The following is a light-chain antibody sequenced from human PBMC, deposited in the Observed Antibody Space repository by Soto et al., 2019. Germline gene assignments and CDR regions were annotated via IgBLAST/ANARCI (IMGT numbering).Light chain of an antibody. V-gene: IGLV1-40*01. Sequence: QSVLTQPPSMSGAPGQRVTISCTGSNSNIGARYDVHWYQQLPGTAPKLLIYGNSNRPSGVPDRFSGSKSGTSASLAITGLQAEDEADYYCQSYDSSLSGYVFGTGTKVTVL. CDR1: NSNIGARYD. CDR3: QSYDSSLSGYV. CDR2: GNS. J-gene: IGLJ1*01.